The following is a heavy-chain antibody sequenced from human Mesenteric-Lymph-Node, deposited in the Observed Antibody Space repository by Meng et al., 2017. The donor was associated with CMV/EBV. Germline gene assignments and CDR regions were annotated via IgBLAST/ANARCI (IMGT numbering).Heavy chain of an antibody. CDR2: IYSAGTST. V-gene: IGHV3-23*03. CDR1: GFTFSNYA. J-gene: IGHJ6*02. CDR3: AGGSYGSYYYYGMDV. Sequence: GESLKISCAASGFTFSNYAMSWVRQAPGKGLEWVSVIYSAGTSTYYADSVKGRFTISRDNAKNSLYLQMNSLRAEDTAVYYCAGGSYGSYYYYGMDVWGQGTTVTVSS. D-gene: IGHD5-18*01.